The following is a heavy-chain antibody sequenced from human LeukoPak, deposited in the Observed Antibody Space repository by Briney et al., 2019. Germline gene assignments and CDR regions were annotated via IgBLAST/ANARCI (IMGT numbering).Heavy chain of an antibody. Sequence: GGSLRLSCAASGFTFSTYSMHWVRQAPGKGLEWVSFISTSYSTIYADSVKGRFTISRDNAKNSVYLQVNSLRAEDTAVYYCARSHYYLDSWGQGTLVTVSS. J-gene: IGHJ4*02. CDR3: ARSHYYLDS. CDR2: ISTSYSTI. V-gene: IGHV3-48*01. CDR1: GFTFSTYS.